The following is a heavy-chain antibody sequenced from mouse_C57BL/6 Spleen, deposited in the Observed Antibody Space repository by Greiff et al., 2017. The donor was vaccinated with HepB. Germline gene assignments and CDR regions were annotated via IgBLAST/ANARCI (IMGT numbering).Heavy chain of an antibody. D-gene: IGHD1-1*01. Sequence: VQRVESGAELVRPGTSVKMSCKASGYTFTNYWIGWAKQRPGHGLEWIGDIYPGGGYTNYNEKFKGKATLTADKSSSTAYMQFSSLTSEDSAIYYCARTGKGHYYAMDYWGQGTSVTVSS. J-gene: IGHJ4*01. V-gene: IGHV1-63*01. CDR1: GYTFTNYW. CDR2: IYPGGGYT. CDR3: ARTGKGHYYAMDY.